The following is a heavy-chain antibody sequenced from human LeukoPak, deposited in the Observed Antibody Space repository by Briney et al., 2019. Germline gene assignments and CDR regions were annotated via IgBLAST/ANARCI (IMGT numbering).Heavy chain of an antibody. V-gene: IGHV3-7*01. Sequence: GGSLRLSCAASGFTFSSYWMSWVRQAPGKGLEWVANIKRDGSEKYYVDSVKGRFTISRDNAKNSLYLQMNSLRAEDTAVYYCARTDSSGYYGNYGMDVWGQGTTVTVSS. CDR2: IKRDGSEK. CDR3: ARTDSSGYYGNYGMDV. D-gene: IGHD3-22*01. J-gene: IGHJ6*02. CDR1: GFTFSSYW.